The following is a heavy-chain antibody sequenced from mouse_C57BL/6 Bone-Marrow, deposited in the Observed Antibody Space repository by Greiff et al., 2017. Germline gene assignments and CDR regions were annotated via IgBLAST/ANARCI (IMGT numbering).Heavy chain of an antibody. J-gene: IGHJ4*01. Sequence: EVKLVESGEGLVKPGGSLKLSCAASGFTFSSYAMSWVRQTPEKRLEWVAYISSGGDYIYYADTVKGRFTISRDNARNTLYLQMSSLKSEDTAIYYCSREINDDYLYYYAMDYWDQGTSVTVSA. V-gene: IGHV5S21*01. CDR2: ISSGGDYI. CDR1: GFTFSSYA. CDR3: SREINDDYLYYYAMDY. D-gene: IGHD2-3*01.